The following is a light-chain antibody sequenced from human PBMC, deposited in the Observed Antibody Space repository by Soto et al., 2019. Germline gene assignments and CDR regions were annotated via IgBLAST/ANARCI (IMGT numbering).Light chain of an antibody. Sequence: DIQITQSPSSLSSSVLERFTITCRASQSISSYLNWYQQKPGKAPKLLIYAASSLQSGVPSRFSGSGSGTDFTLTISSLQPEDFATYYCQQSYSTPSITFGQGTRLEI. CDR2: AAS. CDR1: QSISSY. J-gene: IGKJ5*01. CDR3: QQSYSTPSIT. V-gene: IGKV1-39*01.